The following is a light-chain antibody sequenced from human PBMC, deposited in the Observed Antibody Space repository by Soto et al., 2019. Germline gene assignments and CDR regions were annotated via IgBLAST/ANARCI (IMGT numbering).Light chain of an antibody. CDR1: SSDVGAYNY. Sequence: QSALTQAASVSGSSGQSITISCTGTSSDVGAYNYVSWYQQHPGKAPKLMIYGVSNRPSGVSNRFSASKSGNTASLTISGLQAEDEADYYCSSYTTNRIGVFGGGTKLTVL. J-gene: IGLJ3*02. CDR3: SSYTTNRIGV. CDR2: GVS. V-gene: IGLV2-14*01.